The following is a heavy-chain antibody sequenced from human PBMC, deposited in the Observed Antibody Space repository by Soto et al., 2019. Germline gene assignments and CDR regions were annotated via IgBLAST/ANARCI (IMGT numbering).Heavy chain of an antibody. CDR2: ISSSSSYI. V-gene: IGHV3-21*01. D-gene: IGHD6-6*01. J-gene: IGHJ5*02. CDR1: GFTFSSYS. CDR3: ARAVSAGKKYSSSKTEPKNNWFDP. Sequence: GGSLRLSCAASGFTFSSYSMNWVRQAPGKGLEWVSSISSSSSYIYYADSVKGRFTISRDNAKNSLYLQMNSLRAEDTAVYYCARAVSAGKKYSSSKTEPKNNWFDPWGQGTLVTVSS.